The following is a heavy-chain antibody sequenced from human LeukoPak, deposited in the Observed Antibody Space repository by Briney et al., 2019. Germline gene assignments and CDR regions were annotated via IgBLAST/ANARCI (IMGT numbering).Heavy chain of an antibody. V-gene: IGHV1-2*02. J-gene: IGHJ4*02. D-gene: IGHD3-22*01. Sequence: ASVKVSCKASGYTFTGYYMHWVRQAPGQGLEWMGWINPNSGGTNYAQKFQGRVTMTRDTSTSTAYMELSRLRSDDTAVYYCASVRAYYYDSSGHTFDYWGQGTLVTVSS. CDR3: ASVRAYYYDSSGHTFDY. CDR2: INPNSGGT. CDR1: GYTFTGYY.